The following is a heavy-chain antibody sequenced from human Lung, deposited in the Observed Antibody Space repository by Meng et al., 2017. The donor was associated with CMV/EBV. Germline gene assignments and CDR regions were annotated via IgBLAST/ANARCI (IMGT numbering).Heavy chain of an antibody. CDR3: ACNSGDC. Sequence: GEXLKISCAASGFPFGSHWVCWVRQAPGKGLEWVANIKAGGSEKYYVDSVQGRFTVSRANAKNSLYLQMNSLRAEDTAVYYCACNSGDCWGQGTLVTVSS. J-gene: IGHJ4*02. CDR1: GFPFGSHW. CDR2: IKAGGSEK. V-gene: IGHV3-7*01. D-gene: IGHD3-10*01.